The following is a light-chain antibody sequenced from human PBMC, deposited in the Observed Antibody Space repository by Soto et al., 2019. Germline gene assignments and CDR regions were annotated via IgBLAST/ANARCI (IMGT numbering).Light chain of an antibody. J-gene: IGKJ1*01. CDR2: DAS. Sequence: EIQMTQSPSTLSASIGDTVTITCRASQSISSWLAWYQQSPGKAPQLLIYDASILQTEVPSRFSGSGSATDFTLTISSLQSEDVATYYCQHYNGYSRTFGQGTKVEIK. CDR1: QSISSW. CDR3: QHYNGYSRT. V-gene: IGKV1-5*01.